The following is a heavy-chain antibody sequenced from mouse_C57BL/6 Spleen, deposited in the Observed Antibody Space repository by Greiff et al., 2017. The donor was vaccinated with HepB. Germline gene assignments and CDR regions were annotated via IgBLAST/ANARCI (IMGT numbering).Heavy chain of an antibody. Sequence: VQLQQSGAELVRPGSSVKLSCKASGYTFTSYWMHWVKQRPIQGLEWIGNIYPSDSETHYNQKFKDKATLTVDKSSSTAYMQLSSLTSEASAVYYCARWETTGPWFAYWGQGTLVTVSA. J-gene: IGHJ3*01. CDR2: IYPSDSET. D-gene: IGHD1-1*01. CDR1: GYTFTSYW. CDR3: ARWETTGPWFAY. V-gene: IGHV1-52*01.